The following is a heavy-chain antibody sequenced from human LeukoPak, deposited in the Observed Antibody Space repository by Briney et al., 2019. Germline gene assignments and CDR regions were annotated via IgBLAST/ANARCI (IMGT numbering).Heavy chain of an antibody. D-gene: IGHD6-19*01. V-gene: IGHV3-23*03. CDR2: ILSGGAT. CDR3: VRCGYSSGWYRN. J-gene: IGHJ4*02. CDR1: GFTLSNYP. Sequence: PGGSLRLSCAASGFTLSNYPMGWVRQAPGKGLEWVSVILSGGATYYADSVKGRFTISRDNSKNTLYLQMNSLTVDDTAVYYCVRCGYSSGWYRNWGQGTLVTVSS.